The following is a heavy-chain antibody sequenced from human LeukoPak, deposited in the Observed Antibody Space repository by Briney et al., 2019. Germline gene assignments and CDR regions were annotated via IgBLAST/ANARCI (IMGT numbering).Heavy chain of an antibody. V-gene: IGHV3-30*02. CDR2: IRYDGSNK. CDR3: AKEGPYDFWSGYPENWFDP. CDR1: GFTFSSYG. Sequence: PGRSLRLSSAASGFTFSSYGMHWVRQAPGKGLEWVAFIRYDGSNKYYADSVKGRFTISRDNSKNTLYLQMNSLRAEDTAVYYCAKEGPYDFWSGYPENWFDPWGQGTLVTVSS. J-gene: IGHJ5*02. D-gene: IGHD3-3*01.